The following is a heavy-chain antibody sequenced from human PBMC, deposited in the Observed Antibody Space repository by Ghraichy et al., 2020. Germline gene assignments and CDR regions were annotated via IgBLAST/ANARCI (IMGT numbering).Heavy chain of an antibody. CDR3: ARVPPKYYYGSGSYYRRYYIDY. J-gene: IGHJ4*02. CDR2: INHSGST. D-gene: IGHD3-10*01. V-gene: IGHV4-34*01. CDR1: GGSFSGYY. Sequence: SETLTLTCAVYGGSFSGYYWSWIRQPPGKGLEWIGEINHSGSTNYNPSLKSRVTISVDTSKNQFSLKLSSVTAADTAVYYCARVPPKYYYGSGSYYRRYYIDYWGQGTLVTVSS.